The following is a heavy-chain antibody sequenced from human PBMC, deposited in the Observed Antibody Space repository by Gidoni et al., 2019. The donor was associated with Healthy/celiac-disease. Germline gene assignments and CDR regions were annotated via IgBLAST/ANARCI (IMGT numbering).Heavy chain of an antibody. CDR3: ARDAAIVVVPAAIYHHYYYGMDV. D-gene: IGHD2-2*01. J-gene: IGHJ6*02. CDR2: FNPNSSGT. Sequence: QVQLVQSGAEVKKPGASVKVSCKASGYTLTGYYMHWVLQAPGQGLEWMGWFNPNSSGTNYAQKFQGRVTMTRDTSISTAYMELSRLRSDDTAVYDCARDAAIVVVPAAIYHHYYYGMDVWGQGTTVTVSS. CDR1: GYTLTGYY. V-gene: IGHV1-2*02.